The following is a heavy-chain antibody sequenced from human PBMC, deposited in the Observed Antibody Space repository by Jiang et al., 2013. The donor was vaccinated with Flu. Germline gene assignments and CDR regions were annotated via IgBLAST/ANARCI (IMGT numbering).Heavy chain of an antibody. CDR2: IWYDGSNK. CDR3: ARAGIEQWLVPTPYYFDY. Sequence: VKPGGSLRLSCAASGFTFSDYYMNWIRQAPGKGLEWVAVIWYDGSNKYYADSVKGRFTISRDNSKNTLYLQMNSLRAEDTAVYYCARAGIEQWLVPTPYYFDYWGQGTLVTVSS. J-gene: IGHJ4*02. D-gene: IGHD6-19*01. CDR1: GFTFSDYY. V-gene: IGHV3-33*08.